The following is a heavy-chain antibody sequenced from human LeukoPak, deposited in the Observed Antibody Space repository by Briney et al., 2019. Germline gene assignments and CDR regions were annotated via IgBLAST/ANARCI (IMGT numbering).Heavy chain of an antibody. CDR2: ITYSGSI. CDR1: GGSFSGKY. J-gene: IGHJ4*02. CDR3: ARDLMK. V-gene: IGHV4-34*01. Sequence: SETLSLTCAVSGGSFSGKYWTWIRQPPGKGVEWIGEITYSGSIYYNPSLKSRVTISVDTSKNQFSLKLNSVTAADTAVYYCARDLMKWGQGTLVTVSS.